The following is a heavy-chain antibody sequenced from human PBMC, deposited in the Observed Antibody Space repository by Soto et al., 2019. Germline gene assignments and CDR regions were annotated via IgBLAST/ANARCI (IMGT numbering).Heavy chain of an antibody. D-gene: IGHD6-13*01. J-gene: IGHJ1*01. CDR2: IFWDDGK. CDR3: ARVPSMGSSWMFRH. Sequence: QITLKESGPTLVKPTQTLTLTCTFSGFSLSSTGVGVGWIRQPPGKALEWLALIFWDDGKRYSPSLKSSLTITKHTSKNQVVLTVTNMDPVDTATYYCARVPSMGSSWMFRHWGRGPLVTLSS. CDR1: GFSLSSTGVG. V-gene: IGHV2-5*02.